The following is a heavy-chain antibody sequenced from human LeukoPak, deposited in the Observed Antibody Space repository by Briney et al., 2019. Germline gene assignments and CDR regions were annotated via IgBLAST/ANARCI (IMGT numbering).Heavy chain of an antibody. D-gene: IGHD6-6*01. V-gene: IGHV4-30-4*02. Sequence: SETLSLICTVSGGSISSGDYYWSWIRQPPGKGLEWIGYIYYSGSTYYNPSLKSRVTISVDTSKNQFSLKLSSVTAADTAVYYCARSKRTSSIAARPGYYFDYWGQGTLVTVSS. J-gene: IGHJ4*02. CDR3: ARSKRTSSIAARPGYYFDY. CDR2: IYYSGST. CDR1: GGSISSGDYY.